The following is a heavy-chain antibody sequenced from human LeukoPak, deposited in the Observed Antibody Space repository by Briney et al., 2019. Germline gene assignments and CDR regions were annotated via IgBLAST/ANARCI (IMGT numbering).Heavy chain of an antibody. CDR3: ARVRLDHRLRLGELSLYYFDY. D-gene: IGHD3-16*02. V-gene: IGHV1-69*13. CDR2: IIPIFGTA. CDR1: GGTFSSYA. Sequence: SVKVSCKASGGTFSSYAISWVRQAPGQGLEWMGGIIPIFGTANYAQKFQGRVTITADESTSTAYMELSSLRSEDTAVYYCARVRLDHRLRLGELSLYYFDYWGQGALVTVSS. J-gene: IGHJ4*02.